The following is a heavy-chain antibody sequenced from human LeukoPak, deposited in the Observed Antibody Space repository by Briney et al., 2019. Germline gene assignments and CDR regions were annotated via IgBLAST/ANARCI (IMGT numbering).Heavy chain of an antibody. D-gene: IGHD3-16*01. Sequence: PSETLSLTCTVSGGSISSDGYYWSWIRQHPGKGLEWIGYIYYTGSTYYNPSLKSRVTISVDTSKNQFSLKLSSVTAADTAVYYCAKRWGSVSGQRYFDNWGQGTLVTVSS. J-gene: IGHJ4*02. CDR2: IYYTGST. CDR1: GGSISSDGYY. V-gene: IGHV4-31*03. CDR3: AKRWGSVSGQRYFDN.